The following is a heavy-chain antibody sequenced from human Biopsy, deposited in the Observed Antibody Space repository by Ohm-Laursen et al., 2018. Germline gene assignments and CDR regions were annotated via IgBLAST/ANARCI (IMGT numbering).Heavy chain of an antibody. CDR3: ARGRRTSGWPYFAN. CDR1: GDSLSSGPDN. J-gene: IGHJ4*02. CDR2: IYSGGNT. D-gene: IGHD6-19*01. Sequence: SDTLSLTCTVSGDSLSSGPDNWSWIRQPPGQGLEYIGFIYSGGNTNYNPSLQSRVTMSVDTSKNQFSLKLSSVIAADTAVYYCARGRRTSGWPYFANWGQGTLVIVSS. V-gene: IGHV4-61*01.